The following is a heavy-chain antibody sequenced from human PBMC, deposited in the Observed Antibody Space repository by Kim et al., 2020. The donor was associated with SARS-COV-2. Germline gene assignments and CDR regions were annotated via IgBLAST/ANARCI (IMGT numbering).Heavy chain of an antibody. CDR1: GGSISSSSYF. CDR2: IYYSGST. V-gene: IGHV4-39*01. CDR3: ARHPPFAARPYWFDP. D-gene: IGHD6-6*01. J-gene: IGHJ5*02. Sequence: SETLSLTCTVSGGSISSSSYFWGWIRQPPGKGLEWIGSIYYSGSTYYNPSLKSRVTISVDTSKNQFSLKLTSVTAADTAMYYCARHPPFAARPYWFDPWG.